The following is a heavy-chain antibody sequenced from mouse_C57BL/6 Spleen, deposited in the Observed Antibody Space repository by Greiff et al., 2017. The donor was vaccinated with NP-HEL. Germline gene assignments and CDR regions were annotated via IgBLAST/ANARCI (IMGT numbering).Heavy chain of an antibody. CDR2: IDPSDSYT. V-gene: IGHV1-59*01. CDR3: ARSIGDAGYAMDY. CDR1: GYTFTSYW. J-gene: IGHJ4*01. D-gene: IGHD2-3*01. Sequence: QVQLQQPGAELVRPGTSVKLSCKASGYTFTSYWMHWVKQRPGQGLEWIGVIDPSDSYTNYNQKFKGKATLPLDTSSSTAYMQLSSLTSEDSAVYYCARSIGDAGYAMDYWGQGTSVTVSS.